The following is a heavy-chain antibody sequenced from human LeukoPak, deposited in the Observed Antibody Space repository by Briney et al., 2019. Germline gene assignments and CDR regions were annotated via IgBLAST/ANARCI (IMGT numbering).Heavy chain of an antibody. CDR2: ISGSSGST. D-gene: IGHD2-15*01. CDR3: ARDRKVVAASYYYGMDV. Sequence: GGSLRLSCAASGFTFSSYAMSWVRQAPGKGLEWVSAISGSSGSTYYADSVKGRFTISRDNSKNTLYLQMNSLRAEDTAVYYCARDRKVVAASYYYGMDVWGQGTTVTVSS. J-gene: IGHJ6*02. CDR1: GFTFSSYA. V-gene: IGHV3-23*01.